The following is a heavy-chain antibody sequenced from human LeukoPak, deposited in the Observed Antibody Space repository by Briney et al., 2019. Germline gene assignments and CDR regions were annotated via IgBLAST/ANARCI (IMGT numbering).Heavy chain of an antibody. CDR2: ISWVGGNT. V-gene: IGHV3-43*01. D-gene: IGHD3-3*01. CDR1: GFTFDDYI. CDR3: AKVGFRSGYYSGSSYSMDV. Sequence: PGGSLRLSCVASGFTFDDYIMHWVRQAPGKGVEWVSLISWVGGNTYYADSVRGRFTISRDNSKNSLYLQMNSLGTDDTALYYCAKVGFRSGYYSGSSYSMDVWGQGTTVTVSS. J-gene: IGHJ6*02.